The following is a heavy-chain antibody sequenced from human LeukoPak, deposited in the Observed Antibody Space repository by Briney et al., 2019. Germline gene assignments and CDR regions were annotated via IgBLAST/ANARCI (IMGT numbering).Heavy chain of an antibody. J-gene: IGHJ4*02. D-gene: IGHD2-15*01. Sequence: GGSLRLSCAASGFTFSSYWMSWVRQAPGKGLEWVAKIKHDGGEKFYVESVKGRFTISRDNAKNSLYLQMSSLRAEDTAVYFCARGFCSGGSCSKYDYWGQGTLVTVSS. CDR3: ARGFCSGGSCSKYDY. V-gene: IGHV3-7*01. CDR1: GFTFSSYW. CDR2: IKHDGGEK.